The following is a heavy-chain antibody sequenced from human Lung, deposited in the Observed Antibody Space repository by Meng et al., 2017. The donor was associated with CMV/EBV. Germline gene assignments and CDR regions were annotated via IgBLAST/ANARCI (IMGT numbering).Heavy chain of an antibody. CDR2: ISSSSSYI. Sequence: GEXXKISCLGSGFDFSTYSMNWFRQAPGKGPEWVSSISSSSSYIYYADSVKGRFTVSRNNANDSLYLQMNSLRAEDTGVYYCARDRQNSNYGSTDYWGQGXLVTVSS. CDR3: ARDRQNSNYGSTDY. D-gene: IGHD4-11*01. V-gene: IGHV3-21*06. J-gene: IGHJ4*02. CDR1: GFDFSTYS.